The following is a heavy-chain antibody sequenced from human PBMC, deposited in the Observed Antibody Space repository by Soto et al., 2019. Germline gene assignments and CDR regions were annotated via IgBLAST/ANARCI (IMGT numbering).Heavy chain of an antibody. V-gene: IGHV3-23*01. CDR1: GFTFSSYA. D-gene: IGHD3-16*01. Sequence: EVQLLESGGGLIQPGGSLRLSCAASGFTFSSYAMSWVRQAPGKGLEWVSGISVSADSVKGRFTISRDNSKNTLYLQMNSLRADDTAVYYCARGWGYFDYWGQGTLVTVSS. CDR3: ARGWGYFDY. CDR2: ISVSA. J-gene: IGHJ4*02.